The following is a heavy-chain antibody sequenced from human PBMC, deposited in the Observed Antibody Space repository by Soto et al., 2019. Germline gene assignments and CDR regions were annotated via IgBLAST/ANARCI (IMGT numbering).Heavy chain of an antibody. CDR3: ARGMREYYDFWSGYYNLFDP. J-gene: IGHJ5*02. CDR1: GGSVSSGSYY. Sequence: SETLSLTCTVSGGSVSSGSYYWSWIRQPPGKGLEWIGYIYYSGSTNYNPSLKSRVTISVDTSKNQFSLKLSSVTAADTAVYYCARGMREYYDFWSGYYNLFDPSGQGSLVTVSS. V-gene: IGHV4-61*01. CDR2: IYYSGST. D-gene: IGHD3-3*01.